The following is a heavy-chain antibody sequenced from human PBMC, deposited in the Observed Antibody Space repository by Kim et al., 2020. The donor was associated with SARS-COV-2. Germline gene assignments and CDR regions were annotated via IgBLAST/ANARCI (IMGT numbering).Heavy chain of an antibody. CDR3: ATALYDTSGYYYFDY. V-gene: IGHV3-72*01. Sequence: AASVTGRFTVSRDDSKNSLDLQMNSLKTEDTAVYYCATALYDTSGYYYFDYWGQGTLVTVSS. D-gene: IGHD3-22*01. J-gene: IGHJ4*02.